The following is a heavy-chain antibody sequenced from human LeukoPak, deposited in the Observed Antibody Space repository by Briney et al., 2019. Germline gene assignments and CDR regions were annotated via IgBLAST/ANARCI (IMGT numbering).Heavy chain of an antibody. CDR3: ARSQRAGYNVYYFDS. D-gene: IGHD5-24*01. V-gene: IGHV1-69*05. CDR1: GGSFRSYG. CDR2: IIPIFRTT. J-gene: IGHJ4*02. Sequence: GSSVKVSCKPSGGSFRSYGVSWVRQAPGQGLEWMGGIIPIFRTTNYEQRFRGRVTITTDGSTSSVYMELSSLRSEDTAVYYCARSQRAGYNVYYFDSWGQGTLVTVSS.